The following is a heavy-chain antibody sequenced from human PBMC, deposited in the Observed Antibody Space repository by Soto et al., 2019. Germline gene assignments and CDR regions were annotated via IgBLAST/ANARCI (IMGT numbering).Heavy chain of an antibody. D-gene: IGHD1-26*01. CDR1: GDSISTEGYY. V-gene: IGHV4-31*03. CDR3: ARSRSYYVEDFQK. J-gene: IGHJ1*01. Sequence: PSETLSRTCSVSGDSISTEGYYWSWIRQHPGKCLEWIGYIYYSGLTSYNPSLKSRVTISRATSKNQFYLNLSSVTAADTAVYYCARSRSYYVEDFQKWGQGTLVTVSS. CDR2: IYYSGLT.